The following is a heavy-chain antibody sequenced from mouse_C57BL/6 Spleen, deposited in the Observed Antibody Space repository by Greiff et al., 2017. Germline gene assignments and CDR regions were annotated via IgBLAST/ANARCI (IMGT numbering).Heavy chain of an antibody. CDR3: TTMDY. CDR2: IDPETGGT. CDR1: GYTFTDYE. Sequence: VQGVESGAELVRPGASVTLSCKASGYTFTDYEMHWVKQTPVHGLEWIGAIDPETGGTAYNQKFKGKALLTADKSSSTAYMELRSLTSEDSAVYYCTTMDYWGQGTSVTVSS. V-gene: IGHV1-15*01. J-gene: IGHJ4*01.